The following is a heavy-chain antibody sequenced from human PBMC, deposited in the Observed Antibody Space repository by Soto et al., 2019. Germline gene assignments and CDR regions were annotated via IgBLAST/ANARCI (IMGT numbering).Heavy chain of an antibody. CDR3: AHAYGGRSLY. V-gene: IGHV2-5*02. Sequence: QITLKESGPTLVKPTQTLTLTCTFSGFSLTTDRVGVGWIRQPPGEALEWLAVIYWDDSKTYRPSLESRLTITKYTSKSQVALTLPNIDSLDTATYYCAHAYGGRSLYWGQGTLVTVSS. J-gene: IGHJ4*02. CDR2: IYWDDSK. CDR1: GFSLTTDRVG. D-gene: IGHD1-26*01.